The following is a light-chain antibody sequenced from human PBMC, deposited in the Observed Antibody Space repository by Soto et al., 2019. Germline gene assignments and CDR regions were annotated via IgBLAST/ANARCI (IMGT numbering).Light chain of an antibody. CDR1: QTISSW. Sequence: DIQMTQSPSTLSGSVGDRATITCRASQTISSWLAWYQQKPGKAPKLLIYDASNLESGVPSRFSGSGSGTEFTLTISSLQPEDFATHYCQQYSNLITFGQGTRLEIK. J-gene: IGKJ5*01. V-gene: IGKV1-5*01. CDR2: DAS. CDR3: QQYSNLIT.